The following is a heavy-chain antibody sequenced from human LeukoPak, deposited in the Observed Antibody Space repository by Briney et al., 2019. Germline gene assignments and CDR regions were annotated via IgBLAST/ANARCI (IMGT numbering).Heavy chain of an antibody. Sequence: SETLSLTCTVSGGSISSGSYYWSWIRQPAGKGLEWIGRIYTSGSTNYNPSLKSRVTISVDTSKNQFALKLSSVTAADTAVYYCARHLPAAIAGRGFYYYMDVWGKGTTVIVSS. CDR2: IYTSGST. J-gene: IGHJ6*03. V-gene: IGHV4-61*02. D-gene: IGHD2-2*01. CDR3: ARHLPAAIAGRGFYYYMDV. CDR1: GGSISSGSYY.